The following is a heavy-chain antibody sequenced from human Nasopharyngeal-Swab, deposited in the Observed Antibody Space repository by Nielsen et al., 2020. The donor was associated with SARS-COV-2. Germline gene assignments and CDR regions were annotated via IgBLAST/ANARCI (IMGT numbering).Heavy chain of an antibody. CDR3: ARVLPFRITGTSGMDV. CDR2: INPTDGST. D-gene: IGHD1-7*01. Sequence: ASVKVSCKASGYTFTSYYLHWVRKAPGQGLERMGIINPTDGSTSYAQKCEGRVTMTRVTSTSTVYMELNSLRSEDTAVYYCARVLPFRITGTSGMDVWGQGTTVTVSS. J-gene: IGHJ6*02. V-gene: IGHV1-46*01. CDR1: GYTFTSYY.